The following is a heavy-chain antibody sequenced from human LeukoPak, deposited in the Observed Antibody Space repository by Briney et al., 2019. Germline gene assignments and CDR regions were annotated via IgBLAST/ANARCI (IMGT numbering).Heavy chain of an antibody. D-gene: IGHD5-18*01. Sequence: ASVKVSCKASGGTFSSYAISWVRQAPGQGLEWMGGIIPIFGTANYAQKFQGRVTITADESTSTAYMELSSLRSEDTAVYYCAGVGGYSYGYFFDYWGQGTLVTVSS. CDR1: GGTFSSYA. J-gene: IGHJ4*02. CDR2: IIPIFGTA. CDR3: AGVGGYSYGYFFDY. V-gene: IGHV1-69*13.